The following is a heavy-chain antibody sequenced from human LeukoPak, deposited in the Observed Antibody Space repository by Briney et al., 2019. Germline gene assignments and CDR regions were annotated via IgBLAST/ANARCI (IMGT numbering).Heavy chain of an antibody. CDR2: ISGSGGST. CDR1: GFTFSSYA. V-gene: IGHV3-23*01. CDR3: AKDETVVVVAAHFDY. Sequence: GGSLRLSCAASGFTFSSYAMSWVRQAPGEGLEWVSAISGSGGSTYYADSVKGRFTISRDNSKNTLYLQMNSLRAEDTAVYYCAKDETVVVVAAHFDYWGQGTLVTVSS. J-gene: IGHJ4*02. D-gene: IGHD2-15*01.